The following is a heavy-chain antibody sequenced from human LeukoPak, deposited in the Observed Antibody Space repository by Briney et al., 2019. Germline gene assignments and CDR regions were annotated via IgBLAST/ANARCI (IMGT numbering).Heavy chain of an antibody. CDR3: ARGPLRAFAYYYGMDV. D-gene: IGHD3-16*01. CDR1: GFTFSSYA. Sequence: GGSLRLSCAASGFTFSSYAMHWVRQAPGKGLEWVAVISYDGSNKYYADSVKGRFTISRDNSKNTLYLQMNSLRAEDTAVYYCARGPLRAFAYYYGMDVWGKGTTVTASS. CDR2: ISYDGSNK. J-gene: IGHJ6*04. V-gene: IGHV3-30*04.